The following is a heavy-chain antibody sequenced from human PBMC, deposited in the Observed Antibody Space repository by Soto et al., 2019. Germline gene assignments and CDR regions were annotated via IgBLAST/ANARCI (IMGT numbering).Heavy chain of an antibody. V-gene: IGHV1-46*03. Sequence: ASVKVSCKASGYTFTSYYMHWVRQAPGQGLEWMGIINPSGGSTSYAQKFQGRVTMTRDTSTSTVYMELSSLRSEDTAVYYCAIPLLYFDSSGYYYYGMDFWCQGTTVTVS. CDR2: INPSGGST. CDR3: AIPLLYFDSSGYYYYGMDF. CDR1: GYTFTSYY. D-gene: IGHD3-22*01. J-gene: IGHJ6*02.